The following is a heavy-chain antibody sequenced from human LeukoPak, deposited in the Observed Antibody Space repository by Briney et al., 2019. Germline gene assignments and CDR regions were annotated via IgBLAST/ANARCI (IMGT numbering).Heavy chain of an antibody. J-gene: IGHJ4*02. V-gene: IGHV1-46*01. D-gene: IGHD2-2*01. CDR2: INPSGGST. CDR3: AREYCSSTSCYVYYFDY. Sequence: ASVKVSCKASGYTFTSYYMHWVRQAPGQGLEWMGIINPSGGSTSYAQKFQGRVTMTTDTSTSTAYMELRSLRSDDTAVYYCAREYCSSTSCYVYYFDYWGQGTLVTVSS. CDR1: GYTFTSYY.